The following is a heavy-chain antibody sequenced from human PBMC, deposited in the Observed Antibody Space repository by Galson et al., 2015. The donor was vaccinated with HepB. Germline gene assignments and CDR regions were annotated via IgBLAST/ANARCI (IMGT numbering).Heavy chain of an antibody. J-gene: IGHJ3*02. CDR3: ARQGSSGWAHDAFDI. Sequence: LSLTCTVSGGSISSYYWSWIRQPPGKGLEWIGYIYYSGSTNYNPSLKSRVTISVDTSKNQFSLKLSSVTAADTAVYYCARQGSSGWAHDAFDIWGQGTMVTVSS. D-gene: IGHD6-19*01. CDR1: GGSISSYY. CDR2: IYYSGST. V-gene: IGHV4-59*08.